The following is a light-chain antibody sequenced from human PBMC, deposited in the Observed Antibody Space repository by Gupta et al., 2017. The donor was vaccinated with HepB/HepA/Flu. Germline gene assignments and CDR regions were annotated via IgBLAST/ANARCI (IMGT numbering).Light chain of an antibody. CDR1: QSVSSY. J-gene: IGKJ5*01. Sequence: EIVLTQSPATLSLSPGERATLSCRASQSVSSYLAWYQQKPGQTPRLLIYTASNRAAGIPARFSGSGSGTDFTLTISSLEPEDFAVYYCQQRNYWPLTFGQGTQLEIK. CDR3: QQRNYWPLT. V-gene: IGKV3-11*01. CDR2: TAS.